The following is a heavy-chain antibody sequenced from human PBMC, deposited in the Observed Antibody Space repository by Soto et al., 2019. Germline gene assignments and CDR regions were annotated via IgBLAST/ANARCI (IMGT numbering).Heavy chain of an antibody. J-gene: IGHJ4*02. CDR2: ISGSGGST. D-gene: IGHD4-17*01. CDR1: GFTFSSYA. CDR3: ARDDYGDLDY. Sequence: GGSLRLSCAVSGFTFSSYAMNWVRQAPGKGLEWVSGISGSGGSTNYNPSLKSRVTISVDTSKNQFSLKLSSVTAADTAVYYCARDDYGDLDYWGQGTLVTVSS. V-gene: IGHV3-23*02.